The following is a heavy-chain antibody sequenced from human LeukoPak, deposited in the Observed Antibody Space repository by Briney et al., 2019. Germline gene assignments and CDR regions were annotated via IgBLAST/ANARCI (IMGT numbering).Heavy chain of an antibody. D-gene: IGHD3-10*01. CDR2: ISYDGNNE. Sequence: PGGSLRLSCAASGFTLSSYSMNWVRQAPGKGLEWVAFISYDGNNEYHTDSVKGRFSVSRDDSRNTLYLQMNSLRAEDTAVYYCARTLRPGSSYGYYYGMDVWGQGTTVTVSS. V-gene: IGHV3-30*03. CDR3: ARTLRPGSSYGYYYGMDV. J-gene: IGHJ6*02. CDR1: GFTLSSYS.